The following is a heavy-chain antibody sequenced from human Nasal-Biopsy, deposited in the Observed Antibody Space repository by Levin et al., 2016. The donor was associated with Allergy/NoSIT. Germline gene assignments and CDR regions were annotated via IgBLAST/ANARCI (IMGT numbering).Heavy chain of an antibody. CDR1: GFSFISFG. D-gene: IGHD6-19*01. CDR3: AKDGAASSDWYDAYDV. J-gene: IGHJ3*01. Sequence: GGSLRLSCAASGFSFISFGIHWVRQAPGKGLEWLASITEDGNRKDYSDPVKGRFTVSRDNSKNAAFLQMDSLRPEDTAVYYCAKDGAASSDWYDAYDVWGQGTTVVVSS. V-gene: IGHV3-30*02. CDR2: ITEDGNRK.